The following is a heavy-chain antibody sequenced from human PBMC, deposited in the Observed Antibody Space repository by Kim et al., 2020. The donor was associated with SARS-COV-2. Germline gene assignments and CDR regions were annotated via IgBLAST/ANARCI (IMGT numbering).Heavy chain of an antibody. D-gene: IGHD6-19*01. Sequence: SVKVSCKASGGTFSSYAISWVRQAPGQGLEWMGGIIPIFGTANYAQKFQGRVTITADESTSTAYMELSSLRSEDTAVYYCARERIAVAGTGKMDAFDIWGQGTMVTVSS. J-gene: IGHJ3*02. CDR1: GGTFSSYA. V-gene: IGHV1-69*13. CDR2: IIPIFGTA. CDR3: ARERIAVAGTGKMDAFDI.